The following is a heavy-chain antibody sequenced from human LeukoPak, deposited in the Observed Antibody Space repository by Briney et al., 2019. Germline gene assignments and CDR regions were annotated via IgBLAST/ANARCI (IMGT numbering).Heavy chain of an antibody. J-gene: IGHJ4*02. CDR2: INSDGSST. D-gene: IGHD6-13*01. CDR3: ARESYSSSPPYFDY. CDR1: GFTFSSYW. V-gene: IGHV3-74*01. Sequence: GGSLRLSCAASGFTFSSYWMHWVRQAPGKGLVWVSRINSDGSSTSYADSVKGRFTISRDNAKNTLYLQMNSLRAEDMAVYYCARESYSSSPPYFDYWGQGTLVTVSS.